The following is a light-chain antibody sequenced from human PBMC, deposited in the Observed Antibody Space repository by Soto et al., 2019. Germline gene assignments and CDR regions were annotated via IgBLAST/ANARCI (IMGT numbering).Light chain of an antibody. J-gene: IGLJ1*01. CDR2: DDS. CDR1: NIGSKS. CDR3: QVWDSSSDHPV. V-gene: IGLV3-21*02. Sequence: SYELTQPPSVSVAPGQTARITCGGNNIGSKSVHWYQQKPGQAPVLVVYDDSDWPSGIPERFSGSNSGNTATLTISRVEAGDEADYYCQVWDSSSDHPVFGTGTQVTVL.